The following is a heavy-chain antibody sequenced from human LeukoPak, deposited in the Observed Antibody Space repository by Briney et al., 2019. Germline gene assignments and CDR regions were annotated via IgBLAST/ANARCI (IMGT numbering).Heavy chain of an antibody. CDR2: ISWNSGSI. CDR1: GFTFDDYA. Sequence: PGGSLRLSCAASGFTFDDYAMHWVRQAPGKGLEWVSGISWNSGSIGYADSVKGRFTISRDNAKNSLYLQMNSLRAEDTALYYCAKDAIAAVGYFDYWGQGTLVTVSS. J-gene: IGHJ4*02. D-gene: IGHD6-6*01. CDR3: AKDAIAAVGYFDY. V-gene: IGHV3-9*01.